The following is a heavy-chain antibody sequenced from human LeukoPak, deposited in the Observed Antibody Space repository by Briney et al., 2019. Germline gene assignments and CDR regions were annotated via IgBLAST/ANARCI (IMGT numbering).Heavy chain of an antibody. D-gene: IGHD3/OR15-3a*01. V-gene: IGHV3-48*01. CDR3: ARTGLGLYSFDY. CDR1: GFTFSSYS. J-gene: IGHJ4*02. CDR2: ITGSLNSI. Sequence: GGSLRLSCAASGFTFSSYSMNWVRQAPGKGLEWISYITGSLNSIHYADSVKGRFTISRDNAKNSVYLQMNGLRREDTAVYYCARTGLGLYSFDYWGQGIQVTISS.